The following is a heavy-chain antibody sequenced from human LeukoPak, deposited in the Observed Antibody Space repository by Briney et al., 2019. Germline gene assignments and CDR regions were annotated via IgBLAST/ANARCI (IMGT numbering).Heavy chain of an antibody. D-gene: IGHD3-3*01. V-gene: IGHV3-23*01. CDR1: GFTFSSYA. CDR3: AKEVGPDFWSGYYPLDY. J-gene: IGHJ4*02. CDR2: ISGSGGST. Sequence: GGSLRLSCAASGFTFSSYAMSWVRQAPGKGLEWVSAISGSGGSTYYADSVKGRFTISRDNSKNTLYLQMNSLRAEDTAVYYCAKEVGPDFWSGYYPLDYWGQGALVTVSS.